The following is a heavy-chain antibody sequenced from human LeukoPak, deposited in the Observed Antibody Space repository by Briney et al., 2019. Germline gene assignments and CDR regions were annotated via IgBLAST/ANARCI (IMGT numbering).Heavy chain of an antibody. D-gene: IGHD1-26*01. J-gene: IGHJ4*02. CDR2: ISSSSYI. Sequence: PGGSLRLSCAASGFTFSSYSMNWVRQAPGKGLEWVSSISSSSYIYYADSVKGRFTISRDSAKNSLYLQMNSLRAEDTAVYYCARVSSGSYEFDYWGQGTLVTVSS. V-gene: IGHV3-21*01. CDR1: GFTFSSYS. CDR3: ARVSSGSYEFDY.